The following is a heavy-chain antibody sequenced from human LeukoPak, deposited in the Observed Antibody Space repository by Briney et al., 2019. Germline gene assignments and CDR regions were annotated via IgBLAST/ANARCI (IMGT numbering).Heavy chain of an antibody. V-gene: IGHV3-33*03. CDR2: IWFDRRDQ. J-gene: IGHJ4*02. Sequence: PGRSLRPSCVGSGFTFSIYGFHWVRQAPGKGLEWVATIWFDRRDQYYADSVKGRFTIYKDDSKNTVHLQMSSLRAEDTAVYYCVKVYFRSVSGPPSRWGQGTLVTVSS. CDR1: GFTFSIYG. D-gene: IGHD2-8*01. CDR3: VKVYFRSVSGPPSR.